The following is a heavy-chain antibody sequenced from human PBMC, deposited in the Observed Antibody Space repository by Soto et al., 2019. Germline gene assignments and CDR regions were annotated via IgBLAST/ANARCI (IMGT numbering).Heavy chain of an antibody. J-gene: IGHJ4*02. V-gene: IGHV4-4*02. D-gene: IGHD1-26*01. CDR1: GASISSTTSNNW. CDR3: ARMVGSTLVDF. Sequence: QVHLQESGPGLVRPSGTLSLTCAVSGASISSTTSNNWWSWVRQPPGKGLEWLGEIYHSGSTNYNQSLYGRVTRSVDKSKNQFSLKLTSVTAADTAVYYCARMVGSTLVDFWGQGTLVTVSS. CDR2: IYHSGST.